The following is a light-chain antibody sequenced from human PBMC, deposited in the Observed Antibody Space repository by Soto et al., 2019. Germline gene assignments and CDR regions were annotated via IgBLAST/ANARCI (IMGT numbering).Light chain of an antibody. CDR3: QSYDSSLSGSSYV. J-gene: IGLJ1*01. Sequence: QGVVTQPPSVSGAPGQRVTISCTGSSSNIGAGYDVHWYQQLPGTAPKLLIYGNSNRPSGVPDRFSGSKSGTSASLAITGLQAEDEADYYCQSYDSSLSGSSYVFGTGTKVTVL. V-gene: IGLV1-40*01. CDR2: GNS. CDR1: SSNIGAGYD.